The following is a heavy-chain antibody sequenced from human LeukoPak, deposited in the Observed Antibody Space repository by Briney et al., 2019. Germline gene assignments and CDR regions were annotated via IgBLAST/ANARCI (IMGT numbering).Heavy chain of an antibody. CDR2: ISSSSSTI. V-gene: IGHV3-48*01. J-gene: IGHJ4*02. D-gene: IGHD3-3*01. Sequence: GGSLRLSCAASGFTFSSYSMNWVRQAPGKGLEWVLYISSSSSTIYYADSVKGRFTISRDNAKNSLYLQMNSLRAEDTAVYYCARGPLRFLEWPLNYWGQGTLVTVSS. CDR3: ARGPLRFLEWPLNY. CDR1: GFTFSSYS.